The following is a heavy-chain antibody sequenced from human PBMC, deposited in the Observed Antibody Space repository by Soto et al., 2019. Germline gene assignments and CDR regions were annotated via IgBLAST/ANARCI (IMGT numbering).Heavy chain of an antibody. V-gene: IGHV4-39*01. CDR3: ARQPTTGDTDLWFDP. CDR1: GGSISTSRSY. Sequence: QLQLLESGPGLVMASETLSLTCNVSGGSISTSRSYWAWIRQPPGKGLEWLANIFYSGSTYYNPSLASRVTVSVDTSKNEFSLKLRSVTAADTAVYYCARQPTTGDTDLWFDPWGQGTLVTVSS. J-gene: IGHJ5*02. D-gene: IGHD2-21*01. CDR2: IFYSGST.